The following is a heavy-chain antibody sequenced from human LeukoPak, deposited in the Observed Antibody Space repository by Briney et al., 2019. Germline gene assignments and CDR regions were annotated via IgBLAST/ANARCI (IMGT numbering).Heavy chain of an antibody. J-gene: IGHJ4*02. D-gene: IGHD3-10*01. V-gene: IGHV4-34*01. CDR3: ARHSRYYGSGV. Sequence: PSETLSLTCAVYGGSFSGYYWSWIRQPPGKGLEWIGEINHSGSTNYNPSLKSRVTISVDTSKNQFSLKLSSVTAADTAVYYCARHSRYYGSGVWGQGTLVTVTS. CDR2: INHSGST. CDR1: GGSFSGYY.